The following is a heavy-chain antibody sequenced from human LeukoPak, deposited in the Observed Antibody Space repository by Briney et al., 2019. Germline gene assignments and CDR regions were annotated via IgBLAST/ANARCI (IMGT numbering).Heavy chain of an antibody. CDR1: GFTFDDYA. Sequence: GRSLRLSWAASGFTFDDYAMHWVRQAPGKGLEWVSGISWNSGSIGYADSVKGRFTISRDNAKNSLYLQMNSLRAEDTALYYCANDINYYDSSGYFPAWGQGTLVTVSS. CDR3: ANDINYYDSSGYFPA. CDR2: ISWNSGSI. V-gene: IGHV3-9*01. D-gene: IGHD3-22*01. J-gene: IGHJ4*02.